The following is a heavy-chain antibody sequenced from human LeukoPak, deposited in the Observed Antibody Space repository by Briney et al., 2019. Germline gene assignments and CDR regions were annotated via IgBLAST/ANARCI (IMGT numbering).Heavy chain of an antibody. CDR1: GGSISSYY. V-gene: IGHV4-4*07. CDR3: ARERGSYYDSKAGYFDL. CDR2: IYTSGST. D-gene: IGHD3-3*01. J-gene: IGHJ2*01. Sequence: SETLSLTCTVSGGSISSYYWSWIRQPAGKGLEWIGRIYTSGSTNYNPSLESRVTMSVDTSKNQFSLKLSSVTAADTAVYYCARERGSYYDSKAGYFDLWGRGTLVTVSS.